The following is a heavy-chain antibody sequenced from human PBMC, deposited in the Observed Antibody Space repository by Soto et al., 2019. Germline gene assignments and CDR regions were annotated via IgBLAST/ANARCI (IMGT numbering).Heavy chain of an antibody. Sequence: QVQLQQWGAGLLKPSETLSLTCAVYGGSFSGYYWSWIRQPPGKGLEWIGEINHSGSTNYNPSLKSRVTISVDTSKNQCSLKLSSVTAADTAVYYGARDRRDGILPWGQGTLVTVSS. V-gene: IGHV4-34*01. J-gene: IGHJ5*02. CDR3: ARDRRDGILP. CDR2: INHSGST. CDR1: GGSFSGYY. D-gene: IGHD1-26*01.